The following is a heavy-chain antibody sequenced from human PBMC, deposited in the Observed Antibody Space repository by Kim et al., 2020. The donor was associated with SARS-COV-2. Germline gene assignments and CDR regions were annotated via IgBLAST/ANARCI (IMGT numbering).Heavy chain of an antibody. CDR3: TKGMVIGWCCGSCYADGWFDL. CDR2: INWNSDRI. Sequence: GGSLRLSCAVSGLTFGDYAMHWVRQVPGKGLEWVSGINWNSDRINYADSVKGRFTISRDNAKNSVYLQMNSLRPEDTAVYFCTKGMVIGWCCGSCYADGWFDLWGQGTLVTVSS. J-gene: IGHJ5*02. V-gene: IGHV3-9*01. D-gene: IGHD1-26*01. CDR1: GLTFGDYA.